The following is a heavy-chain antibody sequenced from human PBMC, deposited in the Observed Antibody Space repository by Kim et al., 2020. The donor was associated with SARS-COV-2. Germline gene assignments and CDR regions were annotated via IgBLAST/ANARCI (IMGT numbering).Heavy chain of an antibody. J-gene: IGHJ4*02. CDR3: ARVTNFTTSRALEINPPTFDY. CDR1: GGSISSGDYY. CDR2: IYYSGST. V-gene: IGHV4-30-4*01. Sequence: SETLSLTCTVSGGSISSGDYYWSWIRQPPGKGLEWIGYIYYSGSTYYNPSLKSRVTISVDTSKNQFSLKLSSVTAADTAVYYCARVTNFTTSRALEINPPTFDYWGQGTLVTVSS. D-gene: IGHD3-22*01.